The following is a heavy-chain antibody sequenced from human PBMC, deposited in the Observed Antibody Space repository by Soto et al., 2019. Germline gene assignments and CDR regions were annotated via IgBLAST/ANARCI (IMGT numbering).Heavy chain of an antibody. CDR1: GGSISSSNW. J-gene: IGHJ4*02. CDR3: ASRYGTPIY. D-gene: IGHD3-3*01. CDR2: IYGTGST. V-gene: IGHV4-4*02. Sequence: QVQLQESGPGLVEPSGTLSLTCAVSGGSISSSNWWTWVRQPPGKGLEWIGEIYGTGSTNYNSSLKSRVTISIDRPKHHFSLQLSSVTAADTAVYYCASRYGTPIYWGQGTLVTVSS.